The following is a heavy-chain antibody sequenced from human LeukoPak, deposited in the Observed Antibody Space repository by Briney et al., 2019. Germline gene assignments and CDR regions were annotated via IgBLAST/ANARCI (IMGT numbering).Heavy chain of an antibody. J-gene: IGHJ4*02. CDR3: ARTYVGGSSGTFDY. V-gene: IGHV1-69*13. CDR1: GGTFSSYA. CDR2: IIPIFGTA. D-gene: IGHD3-22*01. Sequence: EASVKVSCKASGGTFSSYAISWVRQAPGQGLEWMGGIIPIFGTANYAQKFQGRVTITADESTSTAYMELSSLRSEDTAVYYCARTYVGGSSGTFDYWGQGTLVTVSS.